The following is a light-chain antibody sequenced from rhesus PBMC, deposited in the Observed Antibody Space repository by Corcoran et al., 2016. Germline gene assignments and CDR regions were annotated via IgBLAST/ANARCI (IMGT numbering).Light chain of an antibody. V-gene: IGKV3-35*02. J-gene: IGKJ3*01. CDR1: QSVGST. CDR2: YAS. CDR3: QKYNDWPFT. Sequence: ETVMMQSPATLSLSPGERATLSCRASQSVGSTLAWYQQKPGQAPRLLIYYASSRAPGIPDRFSGNGYGTEFTLTIRSLDPEDVGVYYCQKYNDWPFTFGPGTKLDIK.